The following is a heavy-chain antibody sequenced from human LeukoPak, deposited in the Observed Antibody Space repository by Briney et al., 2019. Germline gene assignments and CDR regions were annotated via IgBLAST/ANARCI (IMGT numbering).Heavy chain of an antibody. CDR1: GYTFSTYY. D-gene: IGHD3-10*01. CDR2: IHPTDGST. J-gene: IGHJ4*02. CDR3: ARANGGGLDY. Sequence: VASVKVSCKTSGYTFSTYYMHWVRQAPGQGLEWLGIIHPTDGSTSYTQKIQGRVTMTRDTATGTGYLELSSLRSEDTAVYWCARANGGGLDYWGQGTLITVSS. V-gene: IGHV1-46*01.